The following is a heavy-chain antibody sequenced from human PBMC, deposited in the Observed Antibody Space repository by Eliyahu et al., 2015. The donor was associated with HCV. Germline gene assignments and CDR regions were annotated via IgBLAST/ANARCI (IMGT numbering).Heavy chain of an antibody. D-gene: IGHD6-19*01. CDR1: GGSFSGYY. Sequence: QVQLQQWGAGLLKPSETLSRTCAVYGGSFSGYYWSWIRQPPGKGLEWIGEINHSGSTNYNPSLKSRVTISVDTSKNQFSLKLSSVTAADTAVYYCARGRKLPGIAVAGTNWGQGTLVTVSS. J-gene: IGHJ4*02. CDR2: INHSGST. CDR3: ARGRKLPGIAVAGTN. V-gene: IGHV4-34*01.